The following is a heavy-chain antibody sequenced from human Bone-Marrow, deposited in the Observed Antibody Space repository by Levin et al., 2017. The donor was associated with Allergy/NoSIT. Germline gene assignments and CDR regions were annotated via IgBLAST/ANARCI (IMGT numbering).Heavy chain of an antibody. J-gene: IGHJ5*02. Sequence: GGSLRLSCAASGFTFSSYAMSWVRQAPGKGLEWVSAISGSGGSTYYADSVKGRFTISRDNSKNTLYLQMNSLRAEDTAVYYCAKDPGYNWNYVGWFDPWGQGTLVTVSS. CDR2: ISGSGGST. CDR3: AKDPGYNWNYVGWFDP. CDR1: GFTFSSYA. D-gene: IGHD1-7*01. V-gene: IGHV3-23*01.